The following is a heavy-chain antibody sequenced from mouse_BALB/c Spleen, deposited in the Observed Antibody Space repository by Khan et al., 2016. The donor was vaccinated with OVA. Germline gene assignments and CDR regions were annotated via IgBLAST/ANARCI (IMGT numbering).Heavy chain of an antibody. CDR2: INYSGSA. D-gene: IGHD2-3*01. CDR1: GYSITSDYA. Sequence: EVELVESGPGLVKPSQSLSLTCTVTGYSITSDYAWNWIRQFPGNKLEWMGYINYSGSANYNPAHKSRISITRDTSKNQFFLQLNSVTTADSATYYCARDGSRYNYAMDYWGHGTSVTVSS. CDR3: ARDGSRYNYAMDY. J-gene: IGHJ4*01. V-gene: IGHV3-2*02.